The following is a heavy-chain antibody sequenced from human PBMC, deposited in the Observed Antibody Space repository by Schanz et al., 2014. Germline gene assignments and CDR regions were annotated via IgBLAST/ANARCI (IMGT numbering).Heavy chain of an antibody. V-gene: IGHV3-74*01. D-gene: IGHD3-10*01. CDR1: GFTFSSHW. CDR2: INGDGSNT. Sequence: EVQLVQSGGGLVQPGGSLRLSCAASGFTFSSHWMHWVRQDPGKGLVWVSRINGDGSNTNYADSVKGRFTISRDNAKNTLYLQMNTLRAEDTAVYYCAKGRFGELSAFDIWGQGTMXTVSS. CDR3: AKGRFGELSAFDI. J-gene: IGHJ3*02.